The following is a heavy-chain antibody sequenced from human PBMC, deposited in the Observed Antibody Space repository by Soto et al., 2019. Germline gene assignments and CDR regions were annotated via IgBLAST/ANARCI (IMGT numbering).Heavy chain of an antibody. J-gene: IGHJ5*02. CDR3: ARTRDGVPWGSYRYNYWFDP. Sequence: QVTLKESGPVLVKPTETLTLTCTVSGFSLSNARMGVSWIRQPPGKALEWLAHIFSNDEKSYSTSLKSRLTISKDTSKSQVVLTMTNMDPVDTATYYCARTRDGVPWGSYRYNYWFDPWGQGTLVTVSS. CDR2: IFSNDEK. CDR1: GFSLSNARMG. D-gene: IGHD3-16*02. V-gene: IGHV2-26*01.